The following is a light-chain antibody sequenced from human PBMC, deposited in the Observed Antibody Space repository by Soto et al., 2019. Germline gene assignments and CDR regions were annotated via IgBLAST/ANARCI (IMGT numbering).Light chain of an antibody. V-gene: IGKV3-20*01. Sequence: IVLTQSPGPLSLSPGARATLSCRASQSVSSSYLAWYQQKPGQAHRLLIYGASSRATGIPDRFSVSESGTDLTINICRLEPEDGAVYDGQQYGSSSITFGQGTRLEI. J-gene: IGKJ5*01. CDR1: QSVSSSY. CDR2: GAS. CDR3: QQYGSSSIT.